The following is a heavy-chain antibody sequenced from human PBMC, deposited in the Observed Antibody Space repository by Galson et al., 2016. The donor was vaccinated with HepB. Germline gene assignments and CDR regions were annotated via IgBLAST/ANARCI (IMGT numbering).Heavy chain of an antibody. CDR2: ISADSSYI. Sequence: SLRLSCAASGFTFHAYSMTWVRQAPGKGLEWVSSISADSSYISYAASLKGRFTISRDNTKNSLFLRMNSLRAEDTAVYVCGRFMSGVDYWGQGALVTVSS. J-gene: IGHJ4*02. D-gene: IGHD3-10*02. CDR1: GFTFHAYS. V-gene: IGHV3-21*01. CDR3: GRFMSGVDY.